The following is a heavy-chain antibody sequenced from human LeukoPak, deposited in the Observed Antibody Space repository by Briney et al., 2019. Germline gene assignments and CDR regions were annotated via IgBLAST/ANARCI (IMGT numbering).Heavy chain of an antibody. J-gene: IGHJ4*02. CDR2: LYSDGNT. CDR1: GFIVSRSY. D-gene: IGHD2-2*01. CDR3: AREAPAAY. V-gene: IGHV3-53*01. Sequence: GGSLRLSCAASGFIVSRSYMSWVRQAPGKGLEWASVLYSDGNTYYADSVKGRFTISRDNSKNTLYLQMNSLRADDTAVYYCAREAPAAYWGQGTLVTVSS.